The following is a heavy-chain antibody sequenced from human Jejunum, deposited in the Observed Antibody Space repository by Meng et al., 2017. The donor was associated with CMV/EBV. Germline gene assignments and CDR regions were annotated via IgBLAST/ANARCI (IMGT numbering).Heavy chain of an antibody. CDR1: GGSFSGYY. Sequence: GGSFSGYYWSWIRPSPGQGLEWIGQINHSGSASYNPSLRRRVTISEDTSKNQFSLRLTSVTAADTAIYYCARKYCGSSNCYPFDYWGQGERVTVSS. J-gene: IGHJ4*02. D-gene: IGHD2-2*01. CDR2: INHSGSA. V-gene: IGHV4-34*01. CDR3: ARKYCGSSNCYPFDY.